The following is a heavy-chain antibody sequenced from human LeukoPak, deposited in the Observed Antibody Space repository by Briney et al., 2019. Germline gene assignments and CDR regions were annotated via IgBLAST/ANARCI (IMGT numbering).Heavy chain of an antibody. CDR1: GFTFDDYA. CDR2: ISWDGGST. V-gene: IGHV3-43D*04. D-gene: IGHD3-10*01. J-gene: IGHJ6*04. Sequence: GGSLRLSCAASGFTFDDYAMHWVRQAPGKGLEWVSLISWDGGSTYYADSVKGRFTISRDNSKNSLYLRMNSLRAEDTALYYCAKADYYGSGSYLKYYYYGMDVWGKGTTVTVSS. CDR3: AKADYYGSGSYLKYYYYGMDV.